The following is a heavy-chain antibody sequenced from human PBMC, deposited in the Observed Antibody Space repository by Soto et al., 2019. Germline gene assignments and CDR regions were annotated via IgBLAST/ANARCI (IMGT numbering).Heavy chain of an antibody. CDR3: AGSIAVVTALDY. CDR1: GYTFTRYG. V-gene: IGHV1-3*01. Sequence: ASVKVSCKASGYTFTRYGMHWVSQAPGQRLEWMGWINAGNGNTKYSQKFQGRVTITRDTSASTAYMELSSLRSEDTAVYYCAGSIAVVTALDYWGQGPLVTVSS. J-gene: IGHJ4*02. D-gene: IGHD2-21*02. CDR2: INAGNGNT.